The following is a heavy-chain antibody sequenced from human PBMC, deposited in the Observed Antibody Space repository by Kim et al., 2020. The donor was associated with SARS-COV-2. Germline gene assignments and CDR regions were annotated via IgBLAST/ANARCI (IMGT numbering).Heavy chain of an antibody. J-gene: IGHJ5*02. Sequence: GGSVRLSCAASGFIFSSYAMHWVRQAPGKGLEWVAVISDEGSNKYYVNSVKGRFTISRDNSQNTMYLQMNSLRAEDTAVYYCARSMTAITSWFDPWGQGT. CDR1: GFIFSSYA. V-gene: IGHV3-30*04. CDR2: ISDEGSNK. D-gene: IGHD2-21*02. CDR3: ARSMTAITSWFDP.